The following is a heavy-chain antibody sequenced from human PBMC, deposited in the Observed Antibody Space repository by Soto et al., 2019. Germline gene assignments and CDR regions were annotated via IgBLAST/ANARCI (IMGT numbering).Heavy chain of an antibody. V-gene: IGHV3-33*01. Sequence: QVQLVESGGGVVQPGRSLRLSCAASGFTFRNYGMHWVRQAPGKGLEWVALIWYDGSNTFYTDSVKGRFTISRDNSKSTLHLQMNSLRDEDTAVYFCTRDVSSRYFDLWGRGSLVTVSS. CDR1: GFTFRNYG. CDR3: TRDVSSRYFDL. J-gene: IGHJ2*01. CDR2: IWYDGSNT.